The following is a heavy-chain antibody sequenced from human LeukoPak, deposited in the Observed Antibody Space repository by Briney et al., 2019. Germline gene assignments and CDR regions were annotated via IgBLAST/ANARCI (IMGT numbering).Heavy chain of an antibody. CDR3: ARVPRAASYFDY. D-gene: IGHD6-13*01. CDR1: GYTLTGYY. V-gene: IGHV1-2*02. Sequence: GASVKVSCKASGYTLTGYYMHWVRQAPGQGLEWMGWINPNSGGTNYAQKFQGRVTMTRDTSISTAYMELSRLRSDDTAVFYCARVPRAASYFDYWPGNPGHRLL. J-gene: IGHJ4*02. CDR2: INPNSGGT.